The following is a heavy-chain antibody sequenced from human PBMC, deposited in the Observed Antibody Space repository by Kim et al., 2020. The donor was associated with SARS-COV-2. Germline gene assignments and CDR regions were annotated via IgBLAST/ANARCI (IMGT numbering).Heavy chain of an antibody. CDR1: GYTFTSYG. J-gene: IGHJ6*02. D-gene: IGHD3-10*01. CDR3: ARAVIDPVRAGMDV. CDR2: ISAYNGNT. V-gene: IGHV1-18*04. Sequence: ASVKVSCKASGYTFTSYGISWVRQAPGQGLEWMGWISAYNGNTNYAQKLQGRVTMTTETSTSTAYMELRSLRSDDTAVYYCARAVIDPVRAGMDVWGQGTTVTVSS.